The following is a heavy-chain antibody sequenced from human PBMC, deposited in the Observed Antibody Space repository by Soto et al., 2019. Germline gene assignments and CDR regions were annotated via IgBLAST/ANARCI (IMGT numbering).Heavy chain of an antibody. CDR3: AKDPYSGVLVPVAIGFDP. Sequence: GGSLRLSCAASGFAFSNYAMTWVRQGPGKGLEWVSAISGSGGSAYYADSVKGRFTISRDNSKNTLYLQMNSLRADDSGVYYCAKDPYSGVLVPVAIGFDPWGPGTLVTVSS. V-gene: IGHV3-23*01. D-gene: IGHD2-2*01. J-gene: IGHJ5*02. CDR2: ISGSGGSA. CDR1: GFAFSNYA.